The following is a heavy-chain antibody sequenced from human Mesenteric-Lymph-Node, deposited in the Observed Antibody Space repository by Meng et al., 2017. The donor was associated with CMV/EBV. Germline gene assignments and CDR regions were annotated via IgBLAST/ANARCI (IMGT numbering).Heavy chain of an antibody. CDR3: ARGSSSWYNDY. J-gene: IGHJ4*02. Sequence: SCKASGYTFTSYAMHWVRQAPGQRLEWMGWINAGNGNTKYSQKCQGRVTITRDTSASTAYMELSSLRSEDTAVYYCARGSSSWYNDYWGQGTLVTVSS. CDR1: GYTFTSYA. V-gene: IGHV1-3*01. CDR2: INAGNGNT. D-gene: IGHD6-13*01.